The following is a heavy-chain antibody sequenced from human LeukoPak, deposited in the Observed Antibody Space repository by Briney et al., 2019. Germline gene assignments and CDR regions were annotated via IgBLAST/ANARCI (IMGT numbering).Heavy chain of an antibody. CDR1: GFTFSSYG. D-gene: IGHD3-22*01. Sequence: QPGGSLRLSCAASGFTFSSYGMHWVRQAPGKGLEWVAVISYDGSNKYYADSVKGRFTISRDNSKNTLYLQMNSLRAEDTAVYHCAKEGYYYDSSGYNYYYGMDVWGQGTTVTVSS. V-gene: IGHV3-30*18. J-gene: IGHJ6*02. CDR3: AKEGYYYDSSGYNYYYGMDV. CDR2: ISYDGSNK.